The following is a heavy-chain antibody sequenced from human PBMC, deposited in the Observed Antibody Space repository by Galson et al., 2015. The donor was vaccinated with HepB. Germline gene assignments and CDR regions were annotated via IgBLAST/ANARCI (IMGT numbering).Heavy chain of an antibody. CDR2: IFDSGNT. CDR1: GFSISSNSY. CDR3: AREESGYYYYGMDV. J-gene: IGHJ6*02. D-gene: IGHD6-25*01. Sequence: TLSLTCTVSGFSISSNSYWGWIRQPPGKGLEWIGSIFDSGNTYYNSSLKSRVTISVDTSKNQFSLKLRSVTAADTAVYYCAREESGYYYYGMDVWGQGTTVTVSS. V-gene: IGHV4-38-2*02.